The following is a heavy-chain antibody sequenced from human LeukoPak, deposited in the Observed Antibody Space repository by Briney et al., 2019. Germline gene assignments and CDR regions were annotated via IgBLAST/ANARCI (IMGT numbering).Heavy chain of an antibody. D-gene: IGHD5-18*01. J-gene: IGHJ4*02. Sequence: SETLSLTCTVSGGSISSSSYYWGWIRQPPGKGLEWIGSIYYSGSTYYNPSLKSRVTISVDTSKNQFSLKLSSVTAADTAVYYCARRYSHGPPFDYWGQGTLVTVSS. CDR1: GGSISSSSYY. CDR3: ARRYSHGPPFDY. V-gene: IGHV4-39*01. CDR2: IYYSGST.